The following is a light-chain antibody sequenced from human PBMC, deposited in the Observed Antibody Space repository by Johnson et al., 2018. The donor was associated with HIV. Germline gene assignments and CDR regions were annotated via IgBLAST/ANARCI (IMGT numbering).Light chain of an antibody. CDR2: ENT. CDR3: GTWDTILSAGGL. V-gene: IGLV1-51*02. J-gene: IGLJ1*01. CDR1: SSNIGNKY. Sequence: QSVLTQPPSVSAAPGQKVTISCSGSSSNIGNKYVSWYQQLPGTAPKLLIYENTKRPSGIPDRFSGSKSGTSATLAITGLHTGDEADYYCGTWDTILSAGGLFGPGTKVTGL.